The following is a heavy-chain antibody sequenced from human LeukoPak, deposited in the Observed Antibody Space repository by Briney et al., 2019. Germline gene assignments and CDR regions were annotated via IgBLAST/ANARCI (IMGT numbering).Heavy chain of an antibody. D-gene: IGHD3-22*01. J-gene: IGHJ4*02. CDR2: ISSSSIFL. V-gene: IGHV3-21*01. CDR3: ARADSSGYYYFDY. Sequence: GGSLRLSCAASGFTFSSYSMNWVRQAPGKGLEWVSSISSSSIFLYYADSVKGRFTIPRDNAKNSLYLQMNSLRAEDTAVYYCARADSSGYYYFDYWGQGTLVTVSP. CDR1: GFTFSSYS.